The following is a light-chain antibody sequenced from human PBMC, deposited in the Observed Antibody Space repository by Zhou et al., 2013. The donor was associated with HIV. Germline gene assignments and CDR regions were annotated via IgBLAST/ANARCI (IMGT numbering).Light chain of an antibody. CDR2: DNN. CDR1: SSSFRAGYA. V-gene: IGLV1-40*01. CDR3: QSFDSSLSGPV. Sequence: QSGLTQPPAVSGAPGQRVTISCTGSSSSFRAGYAVHWFQQIAGRAPQLLIYDNNNRSSGVPDRFSASRSGTSASLAINGLQAEDEADYYCQSFDSSLSGPVFGGGTKLTVL. J-gene: IGLJ2*01.